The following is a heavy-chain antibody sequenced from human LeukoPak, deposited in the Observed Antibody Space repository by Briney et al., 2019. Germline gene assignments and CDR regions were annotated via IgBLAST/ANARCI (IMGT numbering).Heavy chain of an antibody. D-gene: IGHD3-22*01. J-gene: IGHJ4*02. V-gene: IGHV3-20*04. CDR1: GFTFSNYA. CDR2: INWNGGST. Sequence: GGSLRLSCAASGFTFSNYAMSWVRQAPGKGLEWVSGINWNGGSTGYADSVKGRFTISRDNAKNSLYLQMNSLRAEDTALYYCARVQNDYDSSGYYYDYFDYWGQGTLVTVSS. CDR3: ARVQNDYDSSGYYYDYFDY.